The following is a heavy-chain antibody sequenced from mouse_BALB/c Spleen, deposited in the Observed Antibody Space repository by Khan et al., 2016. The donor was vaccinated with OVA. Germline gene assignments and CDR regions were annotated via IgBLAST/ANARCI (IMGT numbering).Heavy chain of an antibody. J-gene: IGHJ2*01. CDR1: GYSITSGYG. CDR3: ARTARIKY. CDR2: ISYSGST. D-gene: IGHD1-2*01. V-gene: IGHV3-2*02. Sequence: EVQLQESGPGLVKPSQSLSLTCTVTGYSITSGYGWNWIRQLPGNKLEWMGYISYSGSTNYNQSFKSRISITRDTSKNQFFMQLNSVTTEDTAIYYNARTARIKYWGQGTTLTVSS.